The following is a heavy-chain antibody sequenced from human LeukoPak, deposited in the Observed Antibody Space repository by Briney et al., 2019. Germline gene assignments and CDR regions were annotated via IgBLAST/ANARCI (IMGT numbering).Heavy chain of an antibody. Sequence: PGGSLRLSCAASGFTFSSYSMNWVRQAPGKGLEWVSSISSSSSYIYYADSVKGRFTISRDNAKNSLYLQMNSLRAEDTAVYYCRMDVVPAAIVDYWGQGTLVTVSS. V-gene: IGHV3-21*04. CDR3: RMDVVPAAIVDY. CDR1: GFTFSSYS. CDR2: ISSSSSYI. J-gene: IGHJ4*02. D-gene: IGHD2-2*01.